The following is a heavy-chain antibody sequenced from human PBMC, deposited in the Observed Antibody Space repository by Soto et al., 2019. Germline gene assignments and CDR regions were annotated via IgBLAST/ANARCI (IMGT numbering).Heavy chain of an antibody. CDR3: ARDVHTGYDSYYDYCMAV. D-gene: IGHD5-12*01. Sequence: EVQLVESGGGLVRPGGSLRLSCAASGFTFSSYSINWVRQAPGKGLEWVSSIGRVSSHIYYADSVKGRFTVSRDNAKNSLYLQMNTLRVEDTAVYYCARDVHTGYDSYYDYCMAVWGKGTTVTVSS. V-gene: IGHV3-21*01. CDR2: IGRVSSHI. CDR1: GFTFSSYS. J-gene: IGHJ6*03.